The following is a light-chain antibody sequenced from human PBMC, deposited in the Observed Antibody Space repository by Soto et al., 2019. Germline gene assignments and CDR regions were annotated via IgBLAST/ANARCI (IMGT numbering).Light chain of an antibody. CDR3: QHSYGTPIT. CDR2: VAS. CDR1: QSISRY. J-gene: IGKJ5*01. V-gene: IGKV1-39*01. Sequence: DIQMTQSPSSLSASVGDRVTITCRASQSISRYLNWYQQKPGKAPNLLIYVASSLQSEVPSRFSGSRSGTDFTRTITSLQPADFATYYCQHSYGTPITFGQGTRLEI.